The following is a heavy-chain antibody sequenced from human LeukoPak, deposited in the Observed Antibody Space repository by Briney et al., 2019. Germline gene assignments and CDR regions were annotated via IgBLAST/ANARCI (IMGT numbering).Heavy chain of an antibody. CDR2: IDYSGGSA. Sequence: SGGSLRLSCTVSGFALSSYEMSWFRQAPGKGLEWVSSIDYSGGSAYYPDSVKGRFTISRDDSKNTLYLHLSSLRADDTAVYYCAKDDRIQTRRYSYNYWGQGTLVTVSS. D-gene: IGHD5-18*01. V-gene: IGHV3-23*01. CDR1: GFALSSYE. J-gene: IGHJ4*02. CDR3: AKDDRIQTRRYSYNY.